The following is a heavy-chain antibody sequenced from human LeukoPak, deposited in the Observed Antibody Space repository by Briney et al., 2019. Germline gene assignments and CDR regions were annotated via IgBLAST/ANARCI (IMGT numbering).Heavy chain of an antibody. CDR3: AGHHPRNTVDF. CDR1: GGSISSYQ. J-gene: IGHJ4*02. Sequence: PSETLSLSCTVSGGSISSYQWSWIRQPPGKGLEWIGYISYSGFTNYNPSLKSRVTISLDTSKNQFSLKLTSVTAADTAVYYCAGHHPRNTVDFWGQGTLVTVSS. CDR2: ISYSGFT. D-gene: IGHD2/OR15-2a*01. V-gene: IGHV4-59*08.